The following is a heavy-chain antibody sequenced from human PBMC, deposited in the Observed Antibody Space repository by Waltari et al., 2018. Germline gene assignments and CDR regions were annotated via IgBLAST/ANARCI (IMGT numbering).Heavy chain of an antibody. CDR2: TYYRSKWYN. CDR3: ARDLSGRFDC. Sequence: QVQLQPSGPGLVKPSQTLSRTCAISRDSVPPNSAPWHWLRQSPSRGLEWLGRTYYRSKWYNDYAVSVKSQITFNPDTSKNQFSLQLNSVTPEDTAVYYCARDLSGRFDCWGQGTLVTVSS. J-gene: IGHJ4*02. CDR1: RDSVPPNSAP. V-gene: IGHV6-1*01.